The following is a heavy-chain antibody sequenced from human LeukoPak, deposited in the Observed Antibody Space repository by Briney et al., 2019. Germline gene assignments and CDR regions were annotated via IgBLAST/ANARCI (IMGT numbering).Heavy chain of an antibody. CDR1: GFTFSKFA. D-gene: IGHD2-15*01. V-gene: IGHV3-30*04. CDR2: VSYDGSNK. J-gene: IGHJ3*02. Sequence: PGGSLRLSCAAAGFTFSKFAMHWVRQAPGKGLEWVAVVSYDGSNKFYTDSVEGRFTISRDSSKNTLFLQMDSLRADDTAMYYCAKEYCSGDDCYGDAFDIWGQGTMVIVSS. CDR3: AKEYCSGDDCYGDAFDI.